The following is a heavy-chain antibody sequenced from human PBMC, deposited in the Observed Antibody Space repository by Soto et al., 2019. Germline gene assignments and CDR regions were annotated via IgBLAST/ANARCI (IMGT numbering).Heavy chain of an antibody. CDR1: GYPVTSYA. CDR2: ISAYNGNT. V-gene: IGHV1-18*01. CDR3: ARDHGYYDILTGYYTPYYYYYGMDV. Sequence: VSLGVSCRASGYPVTSYAISWVRQAPVQVLELMGWISAYNGNTNYAQKLQGRVTMTTDTSTSTAYMELRSLRSDDTAVYYCARDHGYYDILTGYYTPYYYYYGMDVWGQGTMVTVSS. J-gene: IGHJ6*02. D-gene: IGHD3-9*01.